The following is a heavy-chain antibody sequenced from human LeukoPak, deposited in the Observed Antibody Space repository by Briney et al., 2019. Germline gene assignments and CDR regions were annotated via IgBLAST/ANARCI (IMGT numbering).Heavy chain of an antibody. D-gene: IGHD2-15*01. CDR2: IKQDGSEK. CDR3: ARDISGDFDY. CDR1: GFTVSSYW. V-gene: IGHV3-7*01. Sequence: GGSLRLSCAASGFTVSSYWMSWVRQAPGKGLEWVANIKQDGSEKYYVDSVKGRFTISRDNAKNSLYLQMNSLRAEDTAVYYCARDISGDFDYWGQGTLVTVSS. J-gene: IGHJ4*02.